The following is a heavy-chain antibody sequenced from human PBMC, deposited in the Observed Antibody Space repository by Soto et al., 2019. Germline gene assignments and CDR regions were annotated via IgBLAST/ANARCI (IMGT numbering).Heavy chain of an antibody. V-gene: IGHV1-69*12. Sequence: QVQLVQSGAEVKKPGSSVKVSCKASGGTFSSYAISWVRQAPEQGLEWMGGIIPIFGTANYAQKFQGRVTITADESTSTAYMELSSLRSEDTAVYYCAGAAAPTAYYYYGMDVWGQGTTVTVSS. CDR1: GGTFSSYA. CDR2: IIPIFGTA. J-gene: IGHJ6*02. D-gene: IGHD6-25*01. CDR3: AGAAAPTAYYYYGMDV.